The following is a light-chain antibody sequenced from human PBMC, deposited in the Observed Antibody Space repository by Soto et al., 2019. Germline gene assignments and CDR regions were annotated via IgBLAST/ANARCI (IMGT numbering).Light chain of an antibody. V-gene: IGLV2-11*01. CDR1: SSDVGGYNY. Sequence: QSALTQPRSVSGSPGQSVAISCTGTSSDVGGYNYVSWYRQHPGRAPKPLLYDVTKRPSGVPDRFSGSKSGNTASLTISGLQADDEADYYCCSYAGSYIVVIGGGTKLTVL. CDR2: DVT. J-gene: IGLJ2*01. CDR3: CSYAGSYIVV.